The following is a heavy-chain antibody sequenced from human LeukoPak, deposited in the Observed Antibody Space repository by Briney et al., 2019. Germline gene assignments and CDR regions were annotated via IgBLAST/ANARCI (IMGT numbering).Heavy chain of an antibody. V-gene: IGHV3-21*04. Sequence: GGSLRLSCEASGFTFRSYSMNWVRQAPGKGLEWVSSISSSSSYIYYADSVKGRFTISRDNAKNSVYLQMNSLRAEDTAVYYCARGLDWLFFDYWGQGTLVTVSS. J-gene: IGHJ4*02. D-gene: IGHD3-9*01. CDR3: ARGLDWLFFDY. CDR1: GFTFRSYS. CDR2: ISSSSSYI.